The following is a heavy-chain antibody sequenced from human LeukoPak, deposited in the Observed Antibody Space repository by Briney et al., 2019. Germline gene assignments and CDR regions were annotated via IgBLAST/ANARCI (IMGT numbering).Heavy chain of an antibody. J-gene: IGHJ4*02. CDR2: ISYDGSNK. V-gene: IGHV3-30*04. CDR1: GFTFSSYA. D-gene: IGHD5-12*01. CDR3: AILPWGTVATGFDY. Sequence: GRSLRLSCAASGFTFSSYAVHWVRQAPGKGLEWVAVISYDGSNKFYADSVKGRFTISRDNSKNTLYLQMNSLRPEDTAVYYCAILPWGTVATGFDYWGQGTLVTVSS.